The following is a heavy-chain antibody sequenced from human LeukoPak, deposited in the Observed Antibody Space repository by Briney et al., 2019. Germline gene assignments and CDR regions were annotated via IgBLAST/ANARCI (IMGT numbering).Heavy chain of an antibody. CDR2: IYYSGST. J-gene: IGHJ6*03. D-gene: IGHD2-2*01. CDR3: ARAKQGDCSSTSCYFGYYYYYMDG. CDR1: GGSISSYY. Sequence: SETLSLTCTVSGGSISSYYWSWIRQPPGKGLEWIGYIYYSGSTNYNPSLKSRVTISVDTSKNQFSLKLSSVTAADTAVYYCARAKQGDCSSTSCYFGYYYYYMDGWGKGTTVTVSS. V-gene: IGHV4-59*01.